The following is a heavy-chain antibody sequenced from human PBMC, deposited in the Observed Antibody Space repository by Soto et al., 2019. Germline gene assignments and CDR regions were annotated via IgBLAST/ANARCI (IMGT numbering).Heavy chain of an antibody. J-gene: IGHJ3*01. CDR3: ATPVSSCYQAFEV. D-gene: IGHD3-22*01. CDR2: IYSSGST. Sequence: QLQLQESGPGLVRPSETLSLTCTVSGGSISSSSYYWGWIRQPPGKGLEWIGSIYSSGSTYYNPSLKSRVTISVDTSKNQFSLKLSSVTAADTAVHYCATPVSSCYQAFEVWGQGTMVTVSS. CDR1: GGSISSSSYY. V-gene: IGHV4-39*01.